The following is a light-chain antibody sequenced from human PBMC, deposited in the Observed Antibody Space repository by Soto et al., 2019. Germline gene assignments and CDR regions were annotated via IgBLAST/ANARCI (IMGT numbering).Light chain of an antibody. CDR1: QSIGRY. J-gene: IGKJ1*01. CDR3: QQYGSSPPWT. V-gene: IGKV1-39*01. Sequence: DIHMTQSTSSLSATFGDRVTITFRESQSIGRYLNWYQEKHGKAPNVVIFTASSLQSGVPSRFNGSGSGTEFTLTISSLQPEDFAVYYCQQYGSSPPWTFGQGTKVDI. CDR2: TAS.